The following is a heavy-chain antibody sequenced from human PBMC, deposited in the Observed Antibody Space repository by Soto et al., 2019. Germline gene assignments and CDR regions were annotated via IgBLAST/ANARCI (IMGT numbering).Heavy chain of an antibody. CDR2: IYYSGST. J-gene: IGHJ4*02. V-gene: IGHV4-59*01. CDR3: ARAQLERVIVVFAY. Sequence: SETLSLTCTVSGGSISSYYWSWIRQPPGKGLEWIGYIYYSGSTNYNPSLKSRITISVDTSKNQFSLKLSSVTAADTAVYYCARAQLERVIVVFAYWGQGTLVTVSS. D-gene: IGHD3-16*02. CDR1: GGSISSYY.